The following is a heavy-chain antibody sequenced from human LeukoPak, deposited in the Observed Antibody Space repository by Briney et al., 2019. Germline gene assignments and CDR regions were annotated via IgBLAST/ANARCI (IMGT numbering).Heavy chain of an antibody. CDR2: IKQDGSEK. CDR1: GFTFSSYW. CDR3: ARDITYYDFWSGYTY. Sequence: GGSLRLSCAASGFTFSSYWMSWVRQVPGKGLEWVANIKQDGSEKHYVDSVKGRFTISRDNAKNLVYLQMNSLRAEDTAMYYCARDITYYDFWSGYTYWGQGTLVTVSS. D-gene: IGHD3-3*01. V-gene: IGHV3-7*01. J-gene: IGHJ4*02.